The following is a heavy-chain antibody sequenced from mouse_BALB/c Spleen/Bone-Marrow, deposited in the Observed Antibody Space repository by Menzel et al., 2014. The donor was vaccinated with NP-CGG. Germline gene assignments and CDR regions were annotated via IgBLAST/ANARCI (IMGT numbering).Heavy chain of an antibody. J-gene: IGHJ2*01. Sequence: QVQLQQSGAELVRPGSSVKISCKASGYAFSVYWMNWVKQRPGQGLEWIGQIYPGDGDTNCNGEFKGRATLTADKSSNTAYMQLSSLTSEDSAVYFCARGGISVDYWGQGTTRTGSS. CDR2: IYPGDGDT. CDR3: ARGGISVDY. V-gene: IGHV1-80*01. CDR1: GYAFSVYW.